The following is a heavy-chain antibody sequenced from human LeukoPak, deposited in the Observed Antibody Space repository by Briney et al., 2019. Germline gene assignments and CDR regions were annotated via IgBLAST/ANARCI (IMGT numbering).Heavy chain of an antibody. V-gene: IGHV3-23*01. CDR3: AKAEKNAYCGGDCYTDFDY. CDR2: ISGSGGST. Sequence: PGGSLRLSCAASGCTFSSYAMSWVRQAPGKGLEWVSAISGSGGSTYYADSVKGRFTISRDNSKNTLYLQMNSLRAEDTAVYYCAKAEKNAYCGGDCYTDFDYWGQGTLVTVSS. J-gene: IGHJ4*02. CDR1: GCTFSSYA. D-gene: IGHD2-21*02.